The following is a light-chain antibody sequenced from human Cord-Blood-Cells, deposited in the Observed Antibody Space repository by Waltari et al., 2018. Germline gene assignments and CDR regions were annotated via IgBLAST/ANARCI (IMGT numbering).Light chain of an antibody. Sequence: DIVMTQSPDSLAVSLGERATINCKSSQSVLYSSNNKNYLAWYQQKPGQPPKLLIYWASTRESGVPDRFSGSGSETDFTLTISSLQAEDVAGYYCQQYYSTPLTFGGGTKVEIK. CDR2: WAS. V-gene: IGKV4-1*01. J-gene: IGKJ4*01. CDR1: QSVLYSSNNKNY. CDR3: QQYYSTPLT.